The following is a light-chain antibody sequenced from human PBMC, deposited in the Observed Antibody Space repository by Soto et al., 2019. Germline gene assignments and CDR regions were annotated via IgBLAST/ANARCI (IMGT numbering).Light chain of an antibody. V-gene: IGKV3-11*01. Sequence: EVVLTQSPVTLSLSPGERATLSCRASQSFRGLLAWYQQKPGQAPRLLIYGASTRATGIPARFSGSGSGTEFTLTISSLQSEEFAVYYCKNRTTWPKEFTFGPGTKVDSK. CDR1: QSFRGL. CDR2: GAS. J-gene: IGKJ3*01. CDR3: KNRTTWPKEFT.